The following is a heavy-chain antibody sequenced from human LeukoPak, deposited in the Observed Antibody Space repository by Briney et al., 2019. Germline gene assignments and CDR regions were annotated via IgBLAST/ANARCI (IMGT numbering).Heavy chain of an antibody. J-gene: IGHJ4*02. V-gene: IGHV3-30*04. CDR1: GFTFSSYA. CDR3: ARERGITMIVVVTNPFDY. D-gene: IGHD3-22*01. CDR2: ISYDGSNK. Sequence: GGSLRLSCAASGFTFSSYAMHWVRQAPGKGLEWVAVISYDGSNKYHADSVKGRFTISRDNSKNTLYLQMNSPRAEGTAVYYCARERGITMIVVVTNPFDYWGQGTLVTVSS.